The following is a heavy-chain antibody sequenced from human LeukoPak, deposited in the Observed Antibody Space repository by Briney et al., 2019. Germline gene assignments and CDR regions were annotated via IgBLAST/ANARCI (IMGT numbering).Heavy chain of an antibody. CDR2: INPNSGGT. V-gene: IGHV1-2*02. D-gene: IGHD4-11*01. CDR1: GYTFTGYY. J-gene: IGHJ5*02. CDR3: ARELRPTVTKNWFDP. Sequence: ASVKVSCKASGYTFTGYYMHWVRQAPGQGLEWMGWINPNSGGTNYAQKFQGRVSMTRDTSISTAYMELSRLRSDDTAVYYCARELRPTVTKNWFDPWGQGTLVTVSS.